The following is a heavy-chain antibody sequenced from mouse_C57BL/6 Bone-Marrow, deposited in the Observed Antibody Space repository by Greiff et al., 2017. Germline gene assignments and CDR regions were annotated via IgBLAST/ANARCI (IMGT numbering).Heavy chain of an antibody. CDR1: GISITTGNYR. CDR3: ARGYGYFDY. J-gene: IGHJ2*01. Sequence: EVKLMESGPGLVKPSQTVFLTCTVTGISITTGNYRWSWIRQFPGNKLEWIGYISYSGTITYHPSLTSRTTITRDTPKNQFCLEMNAVTAEDTATYYCARGYGYFDYWGQGTTRTVSS. D-gene: IGHD2-10*02. CDR2: ISYSGTI. V-gene: IGHV3-5*01.